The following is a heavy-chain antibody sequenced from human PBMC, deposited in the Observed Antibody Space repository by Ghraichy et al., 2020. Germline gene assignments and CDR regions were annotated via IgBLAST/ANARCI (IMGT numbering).Heavy chain of an antibody. D-gene: IGHD3-22*01. CDR3: ARDRDYYYDSSGLFDY. J-gene: IGHJ4*02. CDR1: GFTFSSYA. Sequence: GGSLRLSCAASGFTFSSYAMHWVRQAPGKGLEWVAVISYDGSNKYYADSVKGRFTISRDNSKNTLYLQMNSLRAEDTAVYYCARDRDYYYDSSGLFDYWGQGTLVTVSS. CDR2: ISYDGSNK. V-gene: IGHV3-30-3*01.